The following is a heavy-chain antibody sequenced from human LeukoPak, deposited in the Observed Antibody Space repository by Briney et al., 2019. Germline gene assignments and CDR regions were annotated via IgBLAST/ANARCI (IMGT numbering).Heavy chain of an antibody. J-gene: IGHJ4*02. CDR2: ISYDGSNK. Sequence: GGSLRLSCAASGFTFSSYAITWVRQAPGKGLEWVAVISYDGSNKYYADSVKGRFTISRDNSKNTLYLQMNSLRAEDTAVYYGAKGAVFDYWGQGTLVTVSS. CDR3: AKGAVFDY. V-gene: IGHV3-30*18. CDR1: GFTFSSYA.